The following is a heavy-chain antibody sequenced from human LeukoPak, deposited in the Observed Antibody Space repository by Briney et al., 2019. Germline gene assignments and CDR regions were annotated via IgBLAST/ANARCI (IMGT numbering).Heavy chain of an antibody. CDR2: IWYDGASK. CDR1: GFTFSSYA. Sequence: GGSLRLSCAASGFTFSSYAMSWVRQAPGKGLEWVAVIWYDGASKDYADSVKGRFTFSRDNSKNTLYLQMNSLTVEDTAVYYCARSQSSSLIDYWGQGTLVTVSS. J-gene: IGHJ4*02. D-gene: IGHD6-13*01. CDR3: ARSQSSSLIDY. V-gene: IGHV3-33*08.